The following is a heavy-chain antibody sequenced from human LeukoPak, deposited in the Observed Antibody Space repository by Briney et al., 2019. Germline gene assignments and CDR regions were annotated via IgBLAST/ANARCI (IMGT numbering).Heavy chain of an antibody. Sequence: ASVKLSCKASGYTFTTRALHWVRQAPGHSLEWMGWIHPGTGQTRYSEGLRGRVTITRDKSANIGYMELTSLTFEDTAIYYCAKGSGPLVWKPFDIWGQGTLLTVSS. J-gene: IGHJ3*02. CDR2: IHPGTGQT. V-gene: IGHV1-3*01. D-gene: IGHD6-19*01. CDR3: AKGSGPLVWKPFDI. CDR1: GYTFTTRA.